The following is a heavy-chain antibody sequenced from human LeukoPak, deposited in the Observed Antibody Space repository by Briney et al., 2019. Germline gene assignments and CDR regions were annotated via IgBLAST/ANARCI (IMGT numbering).Heavy chain of an antibody. V-gene: IGHV4-38-2*02. Sequence: PSETLSLTCTVSGYSISTGYYWDWIRQPPGKGLEWIGTFYHGGSTYYNPSLKSRVTISVDTSKNQFSLNLTSVTAADTAVYYCARLNYLRPNYYYYYMDVWGKGTTVTVSS. D-gene: IGHD1-7*01. J-gene: IGHJ6*03. CDR3: ARLNYLRPNYYYYYMDV. CDR1: GYSISTGYY. CDR2: FYHGGST.